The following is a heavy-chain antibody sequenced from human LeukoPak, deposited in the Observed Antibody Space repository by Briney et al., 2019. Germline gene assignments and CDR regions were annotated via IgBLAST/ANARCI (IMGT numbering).Heavy chain of an antibody. CDR2: IRGDGSER. CDR1: GFTFSSYW. V-gene: IGHV3-7*01. Sequence: PGGSLRLSCAASGFTFSSYWMTWVRQAPGKGLEWVANIRGDGSERFYVGYLKGRFTISRDNAKNSLYLQMNSLRVDDTAVYYCVREGPKQGRPWSGWYPFDFWGQGILVTVSS. J-gene: IGHJ4*02. CDR3: VREGPKQGRPWSGWYPFDF. D-gene: IGHD3-3*01.